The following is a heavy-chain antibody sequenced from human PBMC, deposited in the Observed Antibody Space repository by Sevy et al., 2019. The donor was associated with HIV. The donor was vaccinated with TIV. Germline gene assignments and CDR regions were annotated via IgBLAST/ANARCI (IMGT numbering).Heavy chain of an antibody. Sequence: GGSLRLSCAASGFTFSSYWMNWIPKAPGKGLEWVANIKQDGSEKYYVDSVKGRFTISRDNAKNSLYLEMNTLRAEDTAVYYCATSGGETWGQGTLVTVSS. J-gene: IGHJ5*02. CDR3: ATSGGET. D-gene: IGHD3-16*01. V-gene: IGHV3-7*01. CDR1: GFTFSSYW. CDR2: IKQDGSEK.